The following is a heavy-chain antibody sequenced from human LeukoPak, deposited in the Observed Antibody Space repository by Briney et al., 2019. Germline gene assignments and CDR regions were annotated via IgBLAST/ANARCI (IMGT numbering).Heavy chain of an antibody. J-gene: IGHJ4*02. CDR1: GYSFTSSW. V-gene: IGHV5-51*01. CDR3: ARPMYGSGSGAYFDY. CDR2: IYPGDSDT. D-gene: IGHD3-10*01. Sequence: GESLEISCKGSGYSFTSSWIGWVRQMPGKGLEWMGTIYPGDSDTRYSPSFQGQVTISADKSIRTAYLQWNSLKASDTAMYYCARPMYGSGSGAYFDYWGQGTLVTVSS.